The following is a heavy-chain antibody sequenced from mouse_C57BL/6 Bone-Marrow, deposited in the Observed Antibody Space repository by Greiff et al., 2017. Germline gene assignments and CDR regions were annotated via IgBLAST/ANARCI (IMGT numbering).Heavy chain of an antibody. CDR2: IDPETGGT. D-gene: IGHD1-1*01. CDR1: GYTFTDYE. J-gene: IGHJ1*03. CDR3: TTYGSSPWYFDV. V-gene: IGHV1-15*01. Sequence: QVQLKESGAELVRPGASVTLSCKASGYTFTDYEMHWVKQTPVHGLEWIGAIDPETGGTAYNQKFKGKAILTADKSSSTAYMELRSLTSEDSAVYYCTTYGSSPWYFDVWGTGTTVTVS.